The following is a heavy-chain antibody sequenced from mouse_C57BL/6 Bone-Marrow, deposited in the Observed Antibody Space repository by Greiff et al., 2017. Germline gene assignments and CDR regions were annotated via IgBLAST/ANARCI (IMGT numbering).Heavy chain of an antibody. D-gene: IGHD3-2*02. CDR3: ARSRLWPPTGFAY. CDR2: IYWDGVK. Sequence: ESGPGILQSSQTLSLTCSFSGFSLSTSGMGVSWIRQPSGKGLEWLAHIYWDGVKRYNPSLKSRLTISKDTSRNQVFLKITSVDTADTATYYCARSRLWPPTGFAYWGQGTLVTVSA. CDR1: GFSLSTSGMG. V-gene: IGHV8-12*01. J-gene: IGHJ3*01.